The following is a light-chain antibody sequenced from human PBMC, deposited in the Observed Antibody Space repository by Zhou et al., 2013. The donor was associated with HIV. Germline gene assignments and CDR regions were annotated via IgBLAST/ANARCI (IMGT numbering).Light chain of an antibody. CDR2: KAS. V-gene: IGKV1-5*03. CDR1: QSISNW. J-gene: IGKJ4*01. Sequence: DIQMTQSPSTLSASVGDRVTITCRASQSISNWVAWYQQKPGKAPDLLIYKASNLQSGVPSRFSGSGSGTDFTLTISRLQADDFATYYCQQYDSSPLTFGGGTKVEIK. CDR3: QQYDSSPLT.